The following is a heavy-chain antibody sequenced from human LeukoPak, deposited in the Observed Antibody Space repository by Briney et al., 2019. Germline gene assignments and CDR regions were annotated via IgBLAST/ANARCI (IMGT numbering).Heavy chain of an antibody. CDR3: ARHNGVSYLDY. V-gene: IGHV4-59*02. CDR2: IHHSGDT. Sequence: SETLSLTCTVSGVSVISSYWSWVRQPPGKGLEYIGFIHHSGDTKYNPSLKSRVTMSVDASKSQFSLRLSSVTAADSAVYYCARHNGVSYLDYWAQGTLVTVSS. CDR1: GVSVISSY. D-gene: IGHD2-8*01. J-gene: IGHJ4*02.